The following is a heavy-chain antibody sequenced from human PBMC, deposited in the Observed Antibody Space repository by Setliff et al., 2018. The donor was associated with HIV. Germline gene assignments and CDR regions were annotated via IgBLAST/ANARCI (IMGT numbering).Heavy chain of an antibody. CDR2: IWYDGSIE. CDR3: ARDCRVGWVFTYGMDV. D-gene: IGHD6-13*01. CDR1: EFTFSSYA. Sequence: GSLRLSCAASEFTFSSYAMHWVRQAAGKGLEWVAVIWYDGSIEYYIDSVKGRFTISRDNSKSTLYLQMNSLRPEDTAVYYCARDCRVGWVFTYGMDVWGQGTLVTVSS. J-gene: IGHJ6*02. V-gene: IGHV3-33*08.